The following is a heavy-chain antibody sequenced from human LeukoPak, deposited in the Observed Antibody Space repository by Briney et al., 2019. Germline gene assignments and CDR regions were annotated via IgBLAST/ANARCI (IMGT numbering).Heavy chain of an antibody. CDR2: ISGSGGST. Sequence: GGSLRLSCAASGFTFSSYAMSWVRQAPGKGLEWVSAISGSGGSTYYADSVKGRFTISRDNSKNTLYLQMNSLRAEDTAVYYCSRGRGYYSGYYGMDVWGQGTTVTVSS. V-gene: IGHV3-23*01. CDR1: GFTFSSYA. D-gene: IGHD5-18*01. J-gene: IGHJ6*02. CDR3: SRGRGYYSGYYGMDV.